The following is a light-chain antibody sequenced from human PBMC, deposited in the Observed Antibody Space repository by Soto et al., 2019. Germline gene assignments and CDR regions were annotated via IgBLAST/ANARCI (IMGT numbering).Light chain of an antibody. J-gene: IGLJ1*01. CDR1: NSDVGAYNY. CDR3: SSYTTTNTLYV. V-gene: IGLV2-14*01. Sequence: QSALTQPPSASGSPGQSVTISCTGTNSDVGAYNYVSWYQHHPGKAPKLMIYEVFIRPSGVSSRFSGSKSGSTASLTISGLQAEDEADYYCSSYTTTNTLYVFGTGTKVTVL. CDR2: EVF.